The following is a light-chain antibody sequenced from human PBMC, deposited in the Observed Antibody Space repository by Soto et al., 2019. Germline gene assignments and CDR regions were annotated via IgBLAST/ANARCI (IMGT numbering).Light chain of an antibody. J-gene: IGKJ4*01. Sequence: EIVLTQSPATLSLSPGERATLSCRASQSVSNYLSWYQQKPGQAPRLLMYETSRRATGIPARFSGSGSGTDFTLTISSLEPEDFAVYYCQQYGSSPFFGGGTKV. V-gene: IGKV3-20*01. CDR3: QQYGSSPF. CDR1: QSVSNY. CDR2: ETS.